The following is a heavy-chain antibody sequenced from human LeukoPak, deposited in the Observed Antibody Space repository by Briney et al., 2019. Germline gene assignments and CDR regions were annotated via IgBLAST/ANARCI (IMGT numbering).Heavy chain of an antibody. CDR2: IIPIFGTA. CDR3: ARVPPTKYCSSTSCYFGAFDI. CDR1: GGTFSSYA. V-gene: IGHV1-69*05. Sequence: SVKVSCKASGGTFSSYAISWVRQAPGQGLEWMGGIIPIFGTANYAQKFQGRVTITTDESTSTAYMELSSLRSEDTAVYYCARVPPTKYCSSTSCYFGAFDIWGQGTMVTVSS. D-gene: IGHD2-2*01. J-gene: IGHJ3*02.